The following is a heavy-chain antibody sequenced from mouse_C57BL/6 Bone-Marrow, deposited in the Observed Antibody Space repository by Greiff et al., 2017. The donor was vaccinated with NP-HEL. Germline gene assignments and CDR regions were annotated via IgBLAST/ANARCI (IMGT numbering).Heavy chain of an antibody. Sequence: EVKLMESGGGLVQPGGSLSLSCAASGFTFTDYYMSWVRQPPGKALEWLGFIRNKANGYTTEYSASVKGRFTISRDNSHSILYLQMNALRAEDSATYYCASSHYYDSRYYFDYWGQGTTLTVSS. CDR2: IRNKANGYTT. D-gene: IGHD1-1*01. V-gene: IGHV7-3*01. CDR1: GFTFTDYY. CDR3: ASSHYYDSRYYFDY. J-gene: IGHJ2*01.